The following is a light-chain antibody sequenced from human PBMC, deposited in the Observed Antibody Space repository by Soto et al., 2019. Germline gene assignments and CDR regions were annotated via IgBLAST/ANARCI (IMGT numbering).Light chain of an antibody. CDR1: QDISKN. CDR2: DAS. CDR3: QQYDNLLPIT. Sequence: IQMTQSPSSLSASVGDRVTITCQASQDISKNLNWYQQKPGKAPKLLIYDASSLQTGVPSRFRGSGSATHVTITISILQPEDIATYFCQQYDNLLPITFGQETRLEIK. V-gene: IGKV1-33*01. J-gene: IGKJ5*01.